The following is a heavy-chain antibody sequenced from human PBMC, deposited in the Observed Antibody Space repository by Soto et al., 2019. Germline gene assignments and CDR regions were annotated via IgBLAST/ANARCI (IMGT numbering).Heavy chain of an antibody. J-gene: IGHJ5*02. V-gene: IGHV4-30-4*01. CDR2: IYYSGST. CDR3: ARGQRCSGGSCYSSNWFDP. Sequence: PSETLSLTCTVSGGSISSGDYYWSWIRQPPGKGLEWIGYIYYSGSTYYNPSLKSRVTISVDTSKNQFSLKLSSVTAADTAVYYCARGQRCSGGSCYSSNWFDPWGQGTLVTAPQ. CDR1: GGSISSGDYY. D-gene: IGHD2-15*01.